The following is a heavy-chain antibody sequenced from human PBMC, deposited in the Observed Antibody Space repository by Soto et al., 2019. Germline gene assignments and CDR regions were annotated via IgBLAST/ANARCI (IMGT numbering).Heavy chain of an antibody. Sequence: ASETLCVTSGVAGGSSGGGGYSWSWIRQPPGKGLEWIGYIYHSGSTYYNPSLKSRVTISVDRSKNQFSLKLSSVTAADTAVYYCARGGVDYYDSSGYYFSPYYFDYWGQGTLVTVSS. D-gene: IGHD3-22*01. J-gene: IGHJ4*02. CDR1: GGSSGGGGYS. V-gene: IGHV4-30-2*01. CDR2: IYHSGST. CDR3: ARGGVDYYDSSGYYFSPYYFDY.